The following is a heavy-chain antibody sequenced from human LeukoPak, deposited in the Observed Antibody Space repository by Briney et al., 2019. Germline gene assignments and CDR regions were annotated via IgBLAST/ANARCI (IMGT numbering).Heavy chain of an antibody. V-gene: IGHV3-9*01. CDR1: GFTFDDYA. D-gene: IGHD6-13*01. Sequence: PGGSLRLSCAASGFTFDDYAMHWVRQAPGKGLEWVSGISWNSGSIGYADSVKGRFTISRDNAKNSLYLQMNSLRAEDTAVYYCARVSPYSSSWYDYWGQGTLVTVSS. CDR3: ARVSPYSSSWYDY. J-gene: IGHJ4*02. CDR2: ISWNSGSI.